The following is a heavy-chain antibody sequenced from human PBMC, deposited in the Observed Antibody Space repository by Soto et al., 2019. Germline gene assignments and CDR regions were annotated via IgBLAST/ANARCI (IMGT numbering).Heavy chain of an antibody. CDR2: IDPSDSQT. J-gene: IGHJ4*02. CDR1: EYNFSTYW. Sequence: GESLKISCKGSEYNFSTYWIAWVRQMPGKGLEWMGRIDPSDSQTYYSPSFRGHVTISVTKSITTVFLQWSSLRASDTAMYYCARQIYDSDTGPNFQYYFDSWGQGTPVTVSS. D-gene: IGHD3-22*01. CDR3: ARQIYDSDTGPNFQYYFDS. V-gene: IGHV5-10-1*01.